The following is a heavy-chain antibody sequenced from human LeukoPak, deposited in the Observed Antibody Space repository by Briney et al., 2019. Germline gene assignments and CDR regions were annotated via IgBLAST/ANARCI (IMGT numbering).Heavy chain of an antibody. CDR3: ARDRTADY. Sequence: AGGSLRLSCAASGFTFSSYDIHWVRQATGKGLEWVSGIGTAGEIYYPGSVRGRFTISRENAKNSLYLQMNSLRAEDTAVYYCARDRTADYWGQGTLVTVSS. V-gene: IGHV3-13*01. CDR1: GFTFSSYD. J-gene: IGHJ4*02. CDR2: IGTAGEI.